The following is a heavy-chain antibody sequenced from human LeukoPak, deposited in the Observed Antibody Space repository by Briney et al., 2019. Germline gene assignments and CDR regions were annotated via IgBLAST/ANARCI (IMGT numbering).Heavy chain of an antibody. CDR2: IIPILGIA. CDR1: GGTFSSYA. D-gene: IGHD3-22*01. CDR3: ARANTYYYDSSGYYQFDY. Sequence: ASVKVSCKASGGTFSSYAISWVRQAPGQGLEWMGRIIPILGIANYAQKFQGRVTITADKSTSTAYMELSSLRSEDTAVYYCARANTYYYDSSGYYQFDYWGQGTLVTVSS. V-gene: IGHV1-69*04. J-gene: IGHJ4*02.